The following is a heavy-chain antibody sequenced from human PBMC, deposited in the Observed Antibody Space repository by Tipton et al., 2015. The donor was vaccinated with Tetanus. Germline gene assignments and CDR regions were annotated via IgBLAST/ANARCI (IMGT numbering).Heavy chain of an antibody. V-gene: IGHV4-31*03. J-gene: IGHJ4*02. Sequence: LRLSCTVSGGSMNSGGYYWSWIRQHPGKGLEWTGYIYYSGSTYYNPSLKSRVTISVDTSKNQFSLKLSSVTAADTAVYYCVRVGGYYDSSGYRVTYFDSWGQGTLVTVSS. CDR3: VRVGGYYDSSGYRVTYFDS. D-gene: IGHD3-22*01. CDR2: IYYSGST. CDR1: GGSMNSGGYY.